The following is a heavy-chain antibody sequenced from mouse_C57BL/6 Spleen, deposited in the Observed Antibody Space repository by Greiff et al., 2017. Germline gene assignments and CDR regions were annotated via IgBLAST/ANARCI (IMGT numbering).Heavy chain of an antibody. V-gene: IGHV1-4*01. Sequence: VKLMESGAELARPGASVKMSCKASGYTFTSYTMHWVKQRPGQGLEWIGYINPSSGYTKYNQKFKDKATLTADKSSSTAYMQLSSLTSEDSAVYYCARVYYSNYGFAYWGQGTLVTVSA. CDR3: ARVYYSNYGFAY. J-gene: IGHJ3*01. CDR1: GYTFTSYT. CDR2: INPSSGYT. D-gene: IGHD2-5*01.